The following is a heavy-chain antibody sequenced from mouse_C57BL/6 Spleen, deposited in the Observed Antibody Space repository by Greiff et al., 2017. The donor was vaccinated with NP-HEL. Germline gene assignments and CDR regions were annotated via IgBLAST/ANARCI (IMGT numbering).Heavy chain of an antibody. CDR2: IWSGGST. V-gene: IGHV2-2*01. CDR3: AREDYGSSYWYFDV. CDR1: GFSLTSYG. D-gene: IGHD1-1*01. J-gene: IGHJ1*03. Sequence: VQLQQSGPGLVQPSQSLSITCTVSGFSLTSYGVHWVRQSPGKGLEWLGVIWSGGSTDYNAAFISRLSISKDNSKSQVFFKMNSLQADDTAIDYCAREDYGSSYWYFDVWGTGTTVTVSS.